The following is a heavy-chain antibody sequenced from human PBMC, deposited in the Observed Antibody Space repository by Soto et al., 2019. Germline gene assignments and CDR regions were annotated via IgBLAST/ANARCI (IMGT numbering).Heavy chain of an antibody. D-gene: IGHD2-8*01. CDR2: ISGSGGTT. CDR1: GFSFSTYA. CDR3: AKGTCTNGVCSADY. V-gene: IGHV3-23*01. Sequence: EVQLLEAGGGLVQPGGSLRLSCAASGFSFSTYAMSWVRQAPGKGLEWVSTISGSGGTTYYADSVKGRFTCSRDNSKNTVFLQMNSLRAEDTAVYYCAKGTCTNGVCSADYWGQGTLVTVSS. J-gene: IGHJ4*02.